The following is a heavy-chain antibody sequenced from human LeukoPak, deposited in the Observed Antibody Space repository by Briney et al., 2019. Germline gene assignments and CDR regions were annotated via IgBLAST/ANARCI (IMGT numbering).Heavy chain of an antibody. Sequence: GGSLRLSCAASGFTFSSYAMHWVRQAPGKGLEWVAVISYDGSNKYYADSVKGRFTISRDNSKNTLYLQMNSLRAEDTALYYCARGYYDSSGYPVYFDYWGQGTMVTVSS. CDR1: GFTFSSYA. V-gene: IGHV3-30*04. CDR2: ISYDGSNK. CDR3: ARGYYDSSGYPVYFDY. D-gene: IGHD3-22*01. J-gene: IGHJ4*02.